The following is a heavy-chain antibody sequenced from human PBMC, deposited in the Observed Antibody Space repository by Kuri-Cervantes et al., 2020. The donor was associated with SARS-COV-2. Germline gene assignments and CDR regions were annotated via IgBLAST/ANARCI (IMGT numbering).Heavy chain of an antibody. V-gene: IGHV4-34*01. CDR1: GGSFSGYY. Sequence: GSLRLSCAVYGGSFSGYYWSWIRQPPGKGLEWIGEINHSGSTNYNPSLKSRVTISVDTSKNQFSLKLSSVTAADTAVYYCARAAYCSGGSCYTSWANINWFDPWGQGTLVTVSS. D-gene: IGHD2-15*01. J-gene: IGHJ5*02. CDR2: INHSGST. CDR3: ARAAYCSGGSCYTSWANINWFDP.